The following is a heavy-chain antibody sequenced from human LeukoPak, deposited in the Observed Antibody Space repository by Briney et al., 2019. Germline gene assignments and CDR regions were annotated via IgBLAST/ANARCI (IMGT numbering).Heavy chain of an antibody. CDR1: GFTLSSNY. J-gene: IGHJ4*02. CDR2: IYYSGRT. V-gene: IGHV4-39*01. CDR3: ARGAAVASPHY. Sequence: GSLRLSCAASGFTLSSNYMTWVRQPPGKGLEWIGTIYYSGRTYYNPSLKRRVTISVDTSKNQFSLKLSSVTAADTAVYYCARGAAVASPHYWGQGTLVTVSS. D-gene: IGHD4-23*01.